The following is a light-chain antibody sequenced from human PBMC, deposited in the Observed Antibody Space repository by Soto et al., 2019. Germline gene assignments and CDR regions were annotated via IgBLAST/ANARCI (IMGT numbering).Light chain of an antibody. CDR2: GAS. J-gene: IGKJ1*01. CDR1: QSVSNNY. V-gene: IGKV3-20*01. Sequence: IVLTQSPGTLSLSPGERATLSCRASQSVSNNYLAWYQQKPGQAPRLLIYGASNRATGIPDRFSGSGSGTDFTLTISRLEPEDLAVYYCQQYDNSVWTFGQGTKVDIK. CDR3: QQYDNSVWT.